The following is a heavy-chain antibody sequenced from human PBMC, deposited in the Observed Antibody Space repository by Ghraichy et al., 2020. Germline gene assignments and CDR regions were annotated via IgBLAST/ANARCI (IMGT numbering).Heavy chain of an antibody. CDR1: GGSISSYY. CDR2: IYTSGST. CDR3: ARHVGGSYYGY. Sequence: SETLSLTCTVSGGSISSYYWSWIRQPPGKGLEWIGYIYTSGSTNYNPSLKSRVTISVDTSKNQFSLKLSSVTAADTAVYYCARHVGGSYYGYWGQGTLVTVSS. J-gene: IGHJ4*02. D-gene: IGHD1-26*01. V-gene: IGHV4-4*09.